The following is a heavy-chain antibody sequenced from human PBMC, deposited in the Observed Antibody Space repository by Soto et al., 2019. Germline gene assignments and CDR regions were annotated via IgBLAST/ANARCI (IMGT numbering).Heavy chain of an antibody. J-gene: IGHJ4*02. CDR3: AKRPDRVHRGGVYFDY. V-gene: IGHV3-7*05. CDR1: GFTFSSYW. Sequence: GSLRLSCAASGFTFSSYWMSWVRQAPGKGLEWVANIKQDGSEKYYVDSVKGRFTISRDSAKNPLYLQMNSLRAEDTAVYYCAKRPDRVHRGGVYFDYWGQGTLVTVSS. CDR2: IKQDGSEK. D-gene: IGHD1-1*01.